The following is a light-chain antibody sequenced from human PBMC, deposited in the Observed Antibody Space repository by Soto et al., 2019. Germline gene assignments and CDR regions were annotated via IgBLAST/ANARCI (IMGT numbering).Light chain of an antibody. CDR1: SSNIGSKT. CDR2: NNH. J-gene: IGLJ1*01. V-gene: IGLV1-44*01. CDR3: AAWDDSLNACV. Sequence: QSVLTQAPSASGTPGQRVTISCSGSSSNIGSKTVNWYQQLPGMAPKLLISNNHQRPSGVPDRFSGSKSGTSASLAISGLQSEDEADYYCAAWDDSLNACVFGTGTELTVL.